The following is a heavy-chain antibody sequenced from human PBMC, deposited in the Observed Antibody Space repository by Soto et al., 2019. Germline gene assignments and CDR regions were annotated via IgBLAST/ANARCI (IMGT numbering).Heavy chain of an antibody. J-gene: IGHJ4*02. Sequence: QVQLQESGPGLVKPSQTLSLTCTVSGGSISTVDYWWSWIRQSPDMGLEWIGHIYDGGRTYNNPSLESRVTMSVDTSKSKLSLTLSYVSAADTAVYYCARGLSGDKVDSWGQGTLVNLSS. CDR1: GGSISTVDYW. D-gene: IGHD7-27*01. CDR3: ARGLSGDKVDS. V-gene: IGHV4-30-4*01. CDR2: IYDGGRT.